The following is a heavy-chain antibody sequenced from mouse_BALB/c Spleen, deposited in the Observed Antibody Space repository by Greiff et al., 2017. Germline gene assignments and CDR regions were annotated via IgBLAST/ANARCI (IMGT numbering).Heavy chain of an antibody. J-gene: IGHJ3*01. D-gene: IGHD4-1*01. V-gene: IGHV1-18*01. CDR3: ARRGLTGTSWFAY. CDR1: GYTFTDYN. CDR2: INPNNGGT. Sequence: VQLKESGPELVKPGASVKIPCKASGYTFTDYNMDWVKQSHGKSLEWIGDINPNNGGTIYNQKFKGKATLTVDKSSSTAYMELRSLTSEDTAVYYCARRGLTGTSWFAYWGQGTLVTVSA.